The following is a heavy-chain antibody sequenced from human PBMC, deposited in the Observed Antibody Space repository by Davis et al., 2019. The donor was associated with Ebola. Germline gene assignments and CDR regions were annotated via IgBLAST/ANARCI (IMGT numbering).Heavy chain of an antibody. V-gene: IGHV3-21*01. CDR1: GFTFSSYS. D-gene: IGHD1-1*01. Sequence: GVLKISCAASGFTFSSYSMNWVRQAPGKGLEWVSSISSSSSYIYYADSVKGRFTISRDNAKNSLYLQMNSLRAEDTAVYYCARGVTGAYWGQGTLVTVSS. CDR2: ISSSSSYI. J-gene: IGHJ4*02. CDR3: ARGVTGAY.